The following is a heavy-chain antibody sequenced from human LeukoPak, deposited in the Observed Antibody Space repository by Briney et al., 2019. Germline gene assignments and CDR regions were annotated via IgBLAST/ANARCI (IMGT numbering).Heavy chain of an antibody. Sequence: GGSLRLSCAASGFTFSRYSMNWVRQAPGKGPQWVSYISSSSSAIYYADSVRGRFTISRDNAKNSLYLQMNSLRVEDTAVYYCARVRDAYNHPVVYFDYWGQGTLVTVSS. J-gene: IGHJ4*02. CDR1: GFTFSRYS. CDR2: ISSSSSAI. D-gene: IGHD5-24*01. CDR3: ARVRDAYNHPVVYFDY. V-gene: IGHV3-48*04.